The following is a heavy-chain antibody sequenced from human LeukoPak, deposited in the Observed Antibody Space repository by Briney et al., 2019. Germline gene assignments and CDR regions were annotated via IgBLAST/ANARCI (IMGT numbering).Heavy chain of an antibody. CDR1: GYTFTSYY. D-gene: IGHD3-3*02. Sequence: ASVKVSCKASGYTFTSYYMHWVRQAPGQGLEWMGIINPSGGSTSYAQKFQGRVTMTRDTSTSTVCMELSSLRSEDTAVYFWARADIFGVVTFDYWGQGTLVTVSS. V-gene: IGHV1-46*01. J-gene: IGHJ4*02. CDR3: ARADIFGVVTFDY. CDR2: INPSGGST.